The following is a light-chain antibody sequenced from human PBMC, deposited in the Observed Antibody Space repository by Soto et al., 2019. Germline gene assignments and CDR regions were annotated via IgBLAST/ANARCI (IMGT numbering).Light chain of an antibody. CDR1: QSVSSNY. Sequence: EIVMTQSPSTLSLSPGERATLSCRASQSVSSNYLSWYQQNPGQAPRLLIYGASTRATGIPARFSGSGSGTDFTLTVSSLQPEDFAIYYCQQDYNLPITFGQGTRLETK. CDR3: QQDYNLPIT. CDR2: GAS. V-gene: IGKV3D-7*01. J-gene: IGKJ5*01.